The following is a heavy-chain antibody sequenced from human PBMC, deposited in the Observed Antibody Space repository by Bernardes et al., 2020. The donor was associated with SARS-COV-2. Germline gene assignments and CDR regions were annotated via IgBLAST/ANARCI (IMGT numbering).Heavy chain of an antibody. D-gene: IGHD3-3*01. CDR3: AHSSYLIFDTSTRGGFLEFRAGYYYYGMDV. V-gene: IGHV2-5*01. CDR2: IYWNDDK. CDR1: GFSLSTSGVG. J-gene: IGHJ6*02. Sequence: SGPTLVKPTQTLTLTCTFSGFSLSTSGVGVGWIRQPPGKALEWHALIYWNDDKRYSPSMKSRLTITKDTSKNQVVLTMTNMDPVDPATYYCAHSSYLIFDTSTRGGFLEFRAGYYYYGMDVWGQGTTVTVSS.